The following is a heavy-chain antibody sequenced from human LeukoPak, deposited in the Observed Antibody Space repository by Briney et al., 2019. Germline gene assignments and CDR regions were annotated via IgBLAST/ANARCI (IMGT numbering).Heavy chain of an antibody. D-gene: IGHD3-22*01. Sequence: SQTLSLTCTVSGDSTSSGAYYWSWIRPPAGKGLEWIGRIYSGGSTNYNPSLKSRVTISVDTSKNQFSLKLSSVTAADTAVYYCAREGSIYYYDSSGYIGYWGQGTLVTVSS. V-gene: IGHV4-61*02. CDR2: IYSGGST. CDR3: AREGSIYYYDSSGYIGY. J-gene: IGHJ4*02. CDR1: GDSTSSGAYY.